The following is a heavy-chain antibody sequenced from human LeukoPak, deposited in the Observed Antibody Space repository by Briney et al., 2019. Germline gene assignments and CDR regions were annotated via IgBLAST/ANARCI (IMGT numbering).Heavy chain of an antibody. Sequence: GGSPRLSCAASGFTFSNYATHWVRPAPGWGGEWVAVISYDGSKKDYAGSEKGRSTISRDNSKNTLYLQMNSLRAEDTAIYYCARGAHKRDDYGGFFDYWGQGTLVTVSS. CDR3: ARGAHKRDDYGGFFDY. D-gene: IGHD4-23*01. CDR2: ISYDGSKK. J-gene: IGHJ4*02. CDR1: GFTFSNYA. V-gene: IGHV3-30*04.